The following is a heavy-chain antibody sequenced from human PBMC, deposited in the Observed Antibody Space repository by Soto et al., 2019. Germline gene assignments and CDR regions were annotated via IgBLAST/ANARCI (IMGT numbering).Heavy chain of an antibody. J-gene: IGHJ3*02. CDR3: ASYPGYCSSTSCYGALGAFDI. D-gene: IGHD2-2*01. Sequence: QLQLQESGPGLVKPSETLSLTCTVSGGSISSSSYYWGWIRQPPGKGLEWIGSIYYSGSTYYNPSLKSRVTISVYTSKNQFPLKLSSVTAADTAVYYCASYPGYCSSTSCYGALGAFDIWGQGTMVTVSS. V-gene: IGHV4-39*01. CDR1: GGSISSSSYY. CDR2: IYYSGST.